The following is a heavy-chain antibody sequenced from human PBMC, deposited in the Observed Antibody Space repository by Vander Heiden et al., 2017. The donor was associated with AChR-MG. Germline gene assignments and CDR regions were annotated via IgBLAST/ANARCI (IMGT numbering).Heavy chain of an antibody. Sequence: QVHLVESGGGVVSPATSLTLTCAASGFTVSSYSMHVVRQAPGKGLEWVAVLSYDGSNKYYADYVKGRFTISRDNSKNTLYLQMNSLRAEDTAVYYCARDDRGYSYAHFYYYYGMDVWGQGTTVTVSS. CDR2: LSYDGSNK. J-gene: IGHJ6*02. D-gene: IGHD5-18*01. V-gene: IGHV3-30-3*01. CDR3: ARDDRGYSYAHFYYYYGMDV. CDR1: GFTVSSYS.